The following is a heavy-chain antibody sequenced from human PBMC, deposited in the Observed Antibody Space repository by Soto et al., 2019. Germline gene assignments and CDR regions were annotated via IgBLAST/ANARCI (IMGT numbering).Heavy chain of an antibody. CDR3: AKEFDGGGFDP. D-gene: IGHD3-9*01. V-gene: IGHV3-30*18. Sequence: QVQLVESGGGVVQPGRSLRLSCAASGFTFSSYGMHWVRQAPGKGLEWVAVISYDGSNKYYADSVKGRFTISRDNSKNTLYLQMNSLRAEDTAVYYCAKEFDGGGFDPWGQGTLVTVSS. CDR2: ISYDGSNK. J-gene: IGHJ5*02. CDR1: GFTFSSYG.